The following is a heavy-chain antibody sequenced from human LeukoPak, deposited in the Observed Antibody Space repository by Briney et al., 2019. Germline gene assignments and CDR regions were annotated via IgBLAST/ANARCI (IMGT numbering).Heavy chain of an antibody. CDR3: ARDPISLLARPSGPPPRD. J-gene: IGHJ4*02. D-gene: IGHD5-12*01. CDR2: IYTSGST. CDR1: GGSISSYY. Sequence: SETLSLTCTVSGGSISSYYWSWIRQPAGKGLEWIGRIYTSGSTNYNPSLKSRVTMSVDTSKNQFSLKLSSVTAADTAVYYCARDPISLLARPSGPPPRDWGQGTLVTVSS. V-gene: IGHV4-4*07.